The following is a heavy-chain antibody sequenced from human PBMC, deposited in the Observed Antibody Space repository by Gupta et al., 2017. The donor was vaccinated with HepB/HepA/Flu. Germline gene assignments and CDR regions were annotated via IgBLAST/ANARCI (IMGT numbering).Heavy chain of an antibody. CDR2: IKEDGSEK. J-gene: IGHJ4*02. V-gene: IGHV3-7*01. CDR3: AREYYDNDTGYRAVKY. CDR1: GFPFSAFY. D-gene: IGHD3-9*01. Sequence: EIQLVDSGGGLAQPGGSLRHSCAASGFPFSAFYLTWVRQAPGKGLEWVANIKEDGSEKYYVDSGKGRFTISRDNAKNSRYLQMNSLRGEETAVYYCAREYYDNDTGYRAVKYWGQGTLVTLSS.